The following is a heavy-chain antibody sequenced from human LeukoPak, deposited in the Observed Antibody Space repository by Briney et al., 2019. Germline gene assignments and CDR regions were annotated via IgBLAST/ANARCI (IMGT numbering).Heavy chain of an antibody. Sequence: QAGGSLRLSCAASGFTFSSYAMSWVRQAPGKGLEWVSAISGSGGSTYYADSVKGRFTISRDNSKNTLYLQMNSLRAEDTAVYYCAKDPAYYYDSSQGNYFDYWGQGTLVTVSS. D-gene: IGHD3-22*01. CDR2: ISGSGGST. J-gene: IGHJ4*02. CDR1: GFTFSSYA. CDR3: AKDPAYYYDSSQGNYFDY. V-gene: IGHV3-23*01.